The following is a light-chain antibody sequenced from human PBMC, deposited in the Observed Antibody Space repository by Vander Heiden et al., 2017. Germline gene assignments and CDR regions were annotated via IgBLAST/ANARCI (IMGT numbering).Light chain of an antibody. CDR1: QSIGNW. CDR3: QHYYGYSWT. Sequence: DIQLTHSPSTLSASVGDRVTITCRASQSIGNWLAWYQQKPGKVPKVLIYKASNLETGVPSRFSGSGSGTEFTLTISSLQPDDFATYYCQHYYGYSWTFGQGTKV. J-gene: IGKJ1*01. CDR2: KAS. V-gene: IGKV1-5*03.